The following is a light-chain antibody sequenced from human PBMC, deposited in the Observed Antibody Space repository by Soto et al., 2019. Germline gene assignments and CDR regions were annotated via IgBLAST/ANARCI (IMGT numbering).Light chain of an antibody. CDR2: GAS. J-gene: IGKJ1*01. CDR1: PSVSSN. CDR3: QQYNNWWT. Sequence: EIVMTQSPATLSVSPGERATLACRASPSVSSNLAWYQQTPGQAPRLLIYGASTRATGIPARFSGSGSGTELPLTIRSLQSEDFAIYYCQQYNNWWTFGQGTKVE. V-gene: IGKV3-15*01.